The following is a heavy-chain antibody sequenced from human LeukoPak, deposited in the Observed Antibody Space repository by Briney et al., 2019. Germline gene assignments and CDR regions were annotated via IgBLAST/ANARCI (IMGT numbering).Heavy chain of an antibody. CDR2: INPNSGGT. V-gene: IGHV1-2*02. Sequence: ASVKVSCKTSGYTFTDYYMHWVRQAPGQGLEWMGWINPNSGGTNYAQKFQGRVTMTRDTSISTAYMELSRLRSDDTAVYYCARATLYYDSSGYSYDAFDIWGQGTMVTVSS. J-gene: IGHJ3*02. CDR3: ARATLYYDSSGYSYDAFDI. D-gene: IGHD3-22*01. CDR1: GYTFTDYY.